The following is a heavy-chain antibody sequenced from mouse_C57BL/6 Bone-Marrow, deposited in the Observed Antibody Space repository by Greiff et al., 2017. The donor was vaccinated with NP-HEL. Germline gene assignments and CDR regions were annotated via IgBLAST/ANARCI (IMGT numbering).Heavy chain of an antibody. CDR2: IHPNSGST. V-gene: IGHV1-64*01. CDR3: ARSEYYGSRKNYFDY. CDR1: GYTFTSYW. D-gene: IGHD1-1*01. Sequence: VQLQQPGAELVKPGASVKLSCKASGYTFTSYWMHWVKQRPGQGLEWIGMIHPNSGSTNYNEKFKSKATLTVDKSSSTAYMQLSSLTSEDSAVYYCARSEYYGSRKNYFDYWGQGTTLTVSS. J-gene: IGHJ2*01.